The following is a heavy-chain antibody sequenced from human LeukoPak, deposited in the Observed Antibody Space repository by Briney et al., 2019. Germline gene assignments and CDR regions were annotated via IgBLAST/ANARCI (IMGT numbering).Heavy chain of an antibody. D-gene: IGHD2-2*01. CDR1: GFTFSDYY. Sequence: GGSLRLSCAASGFTFSDYYMSWIRQAPGKGLEWVSYISSSGSIIYYVDSVKGRFTISRDNAKKSLYLQMNSLRAEDTAVYYCARSIVVVPAAPGSFDPWGQGTLVTVSS. J-gene: IGHJ5*02. CDR3: ARSIVVVPAAPGSFDP. V-gene: IGHV3-11*04. CDR2: ISSSGSII.